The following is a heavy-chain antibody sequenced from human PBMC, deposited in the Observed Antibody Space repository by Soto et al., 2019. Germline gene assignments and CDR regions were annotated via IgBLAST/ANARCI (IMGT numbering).Heavy chain of an antibody. J-gene: IGHJ4*02. CDR2: ISSSSSYT. CDR3: ARVVHYYGSGSYFRPYFDY. Sequence: PGGSLRLSCAASGFTFSDYYMSWIRQAPGKGLEWVSYISSSSSYTNYADSVKGRFTISRDNAKNSLYLQMNSLRAEDTAVFYCARVVHYYGSGSYFRPYFDYWGQGTPVTVSS. D-gene: IGHD3-10*01. V-gene: IGHV3-11*05. CDR1: GFTFSDYY.